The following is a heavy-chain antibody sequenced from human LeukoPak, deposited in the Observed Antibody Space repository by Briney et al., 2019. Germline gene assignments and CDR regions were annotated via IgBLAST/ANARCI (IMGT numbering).Heavy chain of an antibody. D-gene: IGHD3-10*01. CDR2: IYYSGST. CDR3: ARRVGFGELVD. V-gene: IGHV4-59*01. J-gene: IGHJ4*02. Sequence: SETLSLTCTVSGGSISSYYWSWIRQPPGKGLEWIGDIYYSGSTKYNPSLKSRVTISVDTSKNQFSLKLSSVTAADTAVYYCARRVGFGELVDWGQGTLVTVSS. CDR1: GGSISSYY.